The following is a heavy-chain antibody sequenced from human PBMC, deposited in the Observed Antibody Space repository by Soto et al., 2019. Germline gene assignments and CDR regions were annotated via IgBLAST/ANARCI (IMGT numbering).Heavy chain of an antibody. CDR2: MYYSGST. J-gene: IGHJ4*02. D-gene: IGHD6-13*01. V-gene: IGHV4-31*03. CDR1: GGSINSGGYY. Sequence: QVQLRESGPGLVKPSQTLSLTCTVSGGSINSGGYYWNGIRQHPGKGLEWIGYMYYSGSTYYNPFLRSRVILSADTSENHFSLKLSSVTAANTAVYFCARGYRQSGYSSSWVFDYWGQGTLVNVSS. CDR3: ARGYRQSGYSSSWVFDY.